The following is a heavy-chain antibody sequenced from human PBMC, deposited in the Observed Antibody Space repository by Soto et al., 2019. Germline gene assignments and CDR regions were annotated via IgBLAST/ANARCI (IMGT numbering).Heavy chain of an antibody. CDR3: ARDLCSGGSCYYYYYGMDV. Sequence: HGGSLRLSCATSGFTFSRDWMRLVRQAQGKGLEWVAVIWYDGSNKYYADSVKGRFTISRGNSKNTLYLQMNSLRAEDTAVYYCARDLCSGGSCYYYYYGMDVWGQGTTVTVSS. J-gene: IGHJ6*02. CDR2: IWYDGSNK. D-gene: IGHD2-15*01. V-gene: IGHV3-33*08. CDR1: GFTFSRDW.